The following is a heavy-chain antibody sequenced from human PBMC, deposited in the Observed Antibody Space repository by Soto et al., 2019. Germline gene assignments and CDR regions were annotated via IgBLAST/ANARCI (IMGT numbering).Heavy chain of an antibody. D-gene: IGHD6-19*01. CDR1: GVAISGHY. V-gene: IGHV4-59*11. CDR2: IFYSGST. Sequence: AETLSLACAVSGVAISGHYWTWVRQAPGKGLEWIGYIFYSGSTNYNPSLKSVVTISVDTTKNQYSLELRCVTAADRVVYYCARVGSSGWSPDYWGPGTLVTVSS. J-gene: IGHJ4*02. CDR3: ARVGSSGWSPDY.